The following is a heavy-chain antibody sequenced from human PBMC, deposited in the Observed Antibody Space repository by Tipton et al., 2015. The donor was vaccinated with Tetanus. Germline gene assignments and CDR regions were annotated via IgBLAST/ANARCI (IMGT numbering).Heavy chain of an antibody. CDR2: ISHNGST. V-gene: IGHV4-4*02. Sequence: TLSLTCAVSGGSISSNYWWSWVRQSPGTGLEWIGEISHNGSTNYNPSLKSRVTISVDKSKNQFSLRLGSVTAADTAMHYCAREPAATGTSLFDYWGQGALVTVSS. CDR3: AREPAATGTSLFDY. D-gene: IGHD6-13*01. J-gene: IGHJ4*02. CDR1: GGSISSNYW.